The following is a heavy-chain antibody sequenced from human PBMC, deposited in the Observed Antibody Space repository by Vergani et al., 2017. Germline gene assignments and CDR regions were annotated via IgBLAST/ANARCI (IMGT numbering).Heavy chain of an antibody. J-gene: IGHJ4*02. Sequence: EVQLVQSGAEVKKPGESLKISCKGSGYSFTSYWIGWVRQMPGKGLEWMGIIYPGDSDTRYSPSFQGQVTISADKSISTAYLQWSSLKASDTAMYSCARSQKRESLYYYDSSGYPLWGQGTLVTVSS. CDR3: ARSQKRESLYYYDSSGYPL. V-gene: IGHV5-51*01. CDR2: IYPGDSDT. D-gene: IGHD3-22*01. CDR1: GYSFTSYW.